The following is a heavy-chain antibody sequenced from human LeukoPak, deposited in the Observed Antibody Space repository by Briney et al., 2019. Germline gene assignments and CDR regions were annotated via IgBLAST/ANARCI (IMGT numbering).Heavy chain of an antibody. CDR2: SYSGGNA. CDR3: AHSKRGGGYYINAFAV. CDR1: GASTSAYY. D-gene: IGHD1-26*01. Sequence: SETLSLTCTVSGASTSAYYWSWIRQPPGKGLEWIGHSYSGGNANYNPSLKSRVTISIDTSENQFSLRLNSVTAADTAVYFCAHSKRGGGYYINAFAVWGQGALVTISS. V-gene: IGHV4-59*01. J-gene: IGHJ3*01.